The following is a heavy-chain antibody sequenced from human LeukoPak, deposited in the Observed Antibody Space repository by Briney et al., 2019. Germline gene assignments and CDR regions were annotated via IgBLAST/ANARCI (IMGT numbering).Heavy chain of an antibody. D-gene: IGHD6-19*01. CDR3: ARGSDSSGWEFDY. CDR2: IIPIFGTA. CDR1: GGTFSSYA. Sequence: GASVKVSCKAFGGTFSSYAISWVRQAPGQGLEWMGGIIPIFGTADYAQKFQGRVTITTDESTSTAYMELSSLRSEDTAVYYCARGSDSSGWEFDYWGQGTLVTVSS. J-gene: IGHJ4*02. V-gene: IGHV1-69*05.